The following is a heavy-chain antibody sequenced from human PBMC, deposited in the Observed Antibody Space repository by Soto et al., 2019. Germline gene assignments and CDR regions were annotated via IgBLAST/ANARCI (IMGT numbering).Heavy chain of an antibody. CDR3: ARTYDSNGYANEFDS. CDR1: GRSITSYY. D-gene: IGHD3-22*01. Sequence: QVVLQESGPGLVKPSETLSLTCSVSGRSITSYYWSWVQQPPGKGLEWTGYIYDNGITSQNPSLKSRVTMSADTSQNQFSLKLTSVTGADTAVYYCARTYDSNGYANEFDSWGQGILVTVTS. J-gene: IGHJ4*02. V-gene: IGHV4-59*12. CDR2: IYDNGIT.